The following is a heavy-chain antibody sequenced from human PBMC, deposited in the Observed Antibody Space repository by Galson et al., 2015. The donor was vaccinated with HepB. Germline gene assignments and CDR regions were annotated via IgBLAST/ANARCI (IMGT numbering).Heavy chain of an antibody. J-gene: IGHJ6*02. Sequence: SVKVSCKVSGFTLTELSIHWVRQAPGKGLEWMGGFDPEDDETIYAQRFKGRITMSEDSSTDTAYMELSSLRSEDTAVYFCATNYYHSGSNPQKFYYYGMDVWGQGTAVTVSS. D-gene: IGHD3-10*01. CDR3: ATNYYHSGSNPQKFYYYGMDV. V-gene: IGHV1-24*01. CDR2: FDPEDDET. CDR1: GFTLTELS.